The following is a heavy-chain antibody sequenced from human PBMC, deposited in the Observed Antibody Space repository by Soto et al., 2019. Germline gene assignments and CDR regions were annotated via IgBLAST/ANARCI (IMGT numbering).Heavy chain of an antibody. CDR3: ARDQGLGDV. Sequence: ASVKVSCKASRYIFTNYNIHWVRQAPGQRLEWMGWINVGNGNTKYSERFQGRVTNTRDTSASTASMELSSLTSEDTGVYYCARDQGLGDVWGQGTTVTVSS. J-gene: IGHJ6*02. D-gene: IGHD3-16*01. CDR1: RYIFTNYN. CDR2: INVGNGNT. V-gene: IGHV1-3*01.